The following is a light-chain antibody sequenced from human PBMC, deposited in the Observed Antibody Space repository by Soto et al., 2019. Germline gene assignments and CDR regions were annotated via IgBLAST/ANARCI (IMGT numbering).Light chain of an antibody. CDR1: QSVSSN. CDR3: QQHLGRHT. V-gene: IGKV3-15*01. CDR2: GAS. Sequence: EIVMTQSPATLSVSPGERATLSCRASQSVSSNLTWYQQKPGQAPRLLICGASTRATGIPARFSGSGSGTEFTLTISSLQSEDSAVYYCQQHLGRHTFGQGTKV. J-gene: IGKJ1*01.